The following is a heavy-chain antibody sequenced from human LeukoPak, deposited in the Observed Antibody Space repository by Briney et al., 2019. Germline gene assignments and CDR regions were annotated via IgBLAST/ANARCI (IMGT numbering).Heavy chain of an antibody. CDR1: GFTFSNAW. D-gene: IGHD6-13*01. CDR3: TTTIAAAGTTDY. V-gene: IGHV3-15*01. CDR2: IKSKTDVGTT. J-gene: IGHJ4*02. Sequence: PGGSLRLSCAASGFTFSNAWMSWVRQAPGKGLEWVGRIKSKTDVGTTDYAAPVKGRFTISRDDSTTTLYLQMNSLKTEDTAVYYCTTTIAAAGTTDYWGQGTLVTVSS.